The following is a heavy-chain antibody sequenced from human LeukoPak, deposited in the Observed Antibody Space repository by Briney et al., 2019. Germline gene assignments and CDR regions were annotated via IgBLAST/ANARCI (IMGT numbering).Heavy chain of an antibody. D-gene: IGHD2/OR15-2a*01. CDR1: GFTFDDYD. V-gene: IGHV3-20*04. CDR2: INWNGAST. Sequence: GGSQTLSCAVSGFTFDDYDIIWVRQAPGKGLEWVSNINWNGASTGYGDSVKGRFTISRDNAKNSVFLQMNSLRPDDTALYYCARDMLLSDAFDNWGQGTMVIVSS. CDR3: ARDMLLSDAFDN. J-gene: IGHJ3*02.